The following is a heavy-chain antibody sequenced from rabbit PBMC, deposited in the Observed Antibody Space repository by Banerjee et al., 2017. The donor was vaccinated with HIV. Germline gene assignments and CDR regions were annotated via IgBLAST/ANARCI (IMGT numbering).Heavy chain of an antibody. D-gene: IGHD1-1*01. V-gene: IGHV1S8*01. CDR3: ARDSDYYTYNLNL. J-gene: IGHJ4*01. Sequence: FTISSDNAQNTVDLQMNSLTAADTATYFCARDSDYYTYNLNLWGPGTLVTVS.